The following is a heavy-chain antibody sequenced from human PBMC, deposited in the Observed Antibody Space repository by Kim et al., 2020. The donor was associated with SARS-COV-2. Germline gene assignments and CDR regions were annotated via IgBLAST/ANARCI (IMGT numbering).Heavy chain of an antibody. J-gene: IGHJ5*02. Sequence: ASVKVSCKASGYTFTSYAMHWVRQAPGQRLEWMGWINAGNGNTKYSQKFQGRVTITRDTSASTAYMELSSLRSEDTAVYYCARDRVHGFGEFQTYNWFDPWGQGTLVTVSS. V-gene: IGHV1-3*01. CDR3: ARDRVHGFGEFQTYNWFDP. D-gene: IGHD3-10*01. CDR1: GYTFTSYA. CDR2: INAGNGNT.